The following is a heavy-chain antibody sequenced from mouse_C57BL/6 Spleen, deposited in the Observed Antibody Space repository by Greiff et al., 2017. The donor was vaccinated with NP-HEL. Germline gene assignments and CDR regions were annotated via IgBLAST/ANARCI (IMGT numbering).Heavy chain of an antibody. Sequence: QVQLQQPGAELVRPGSSVKLSCKASGYTFTSYWMHWVKQRPIQGLEWIGNIDPSDSETHYNQKFKDKATLTVDKSSSTAYMQLSSLTSEDSAVYYCARVYGSFVFDYWGQGTTLTVSS. J-gene: IGHJ2*01. CDR1: GYTFTSYW. CDR2: IDPSDSET. D-gene: IGHD1-1*01. V-gene: IGHV1-52*01. CDR3: ARVYGSFVFDY.